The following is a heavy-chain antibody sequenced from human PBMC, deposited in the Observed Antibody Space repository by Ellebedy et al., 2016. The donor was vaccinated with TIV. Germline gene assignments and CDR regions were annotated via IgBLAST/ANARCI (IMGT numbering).Heavy chain of an antibody. V-gene: IGHV5-51*01. J-gene: IGHJ4*02. CDR2: IYPGDSDT. CDR1: GYTFTSFW. Sequence: PGGSLRLSCKGSGYTFTSFWIAWVRQMPGKGLEWMGVIYPGDSDTRYSPSFQGQVTISADSSSSTANPQWSSLKASDTGIYYCARGVGATSYFDSWGQGTLVTVAS. D-gene: IGHD1-26*01. CDR3: ARGVGATSYFDS.